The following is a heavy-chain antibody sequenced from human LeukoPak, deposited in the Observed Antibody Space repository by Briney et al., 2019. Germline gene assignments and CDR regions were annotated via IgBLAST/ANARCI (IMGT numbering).Heavy chain of an antibody. V-gene: IGHV4-38-2*02. D-gene: IGHD2-2*01. CDR3: AREWDIVVVPAATNWFDP. CDR2: IYHSGST. J-gene: IGHJ5*02. CDR1: GYSVRSGYY. Sequence: SETLSLTCTVSGYSVRSGYYWGWIRQPPGKGLEWIGSIYHSGSTYYNPSLKSRVTISVDTSRNQFALKLSSVTAADTAVYYCAREWDIVVVPAATNWFDPWGQGTLVTVSS.